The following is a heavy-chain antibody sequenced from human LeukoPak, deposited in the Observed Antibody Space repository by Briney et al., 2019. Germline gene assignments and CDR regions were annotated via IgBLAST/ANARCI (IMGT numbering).Heavy chain of an antibody. J-gene: IGHJ4*02. Sequence: ASVKVSCKASGYTFTGYYMHWVRQAPGQGLEWMGRINPNSGGTNYAQKFQGRVTMTRDTSISTAYMELSRLRSDDTAVYYRAREHCTNGVCSYGIFDYWGQGTLVTVSS. CDR2: INPNSGGT. D-gene: IGHD2-8*01. V-gene: IGHV1-2*06. CDR3: AREHCTNGVCSYGIFDY. CDR1: GYTFTGYY.